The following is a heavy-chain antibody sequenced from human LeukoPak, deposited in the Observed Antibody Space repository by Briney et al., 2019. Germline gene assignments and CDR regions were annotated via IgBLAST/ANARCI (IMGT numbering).Heavy chain of an antibody. V-gene: IGHV3-23*01. CDR2: ISGSGGST. CDR3: AKDEYCSSTSCYAGNGMDV. J-gene: IGHJ6*02. CDR1: GFTFSDYA. Sequence: GGSLRLSCEASGFTFSDYAMSWVRQAPGKGLEWVSAISGSGGSTYYADSVKGRFTISRDNSKNTLYLQMNSLRAEDTAVYYCAKDEYCSSTSCYAGNGMDVWGQGTTVTVSS. D-gene: IGHD2-2*01.